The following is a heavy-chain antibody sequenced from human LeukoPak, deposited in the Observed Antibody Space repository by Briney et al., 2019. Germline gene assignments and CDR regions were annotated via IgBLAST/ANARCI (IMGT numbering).Heavy chain of an antibody. CDR2: IYHSGST. J-gene: IGHJ4*02. CDR1: GYSISSGYY. Sequence: SETLSLTCAVSGYSISSGYYWGWIRPPPGKGLEWIGGIYHSGSTYYNPSLKSRVTISVDTSKNQFSLKLSSVTAADTAVYYCARVGRYFDWLSLDYWGQGTLVTVSS. D-gene: IGHD3-9*01. V-gene: IGHV4-38-2*01. CDR3: ARVGRYFDWLSLDY.